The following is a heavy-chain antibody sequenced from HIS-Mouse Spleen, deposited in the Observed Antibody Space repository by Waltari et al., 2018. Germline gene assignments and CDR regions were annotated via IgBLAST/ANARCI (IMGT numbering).Heavy chain of an antibody. CDR2: INSDGSST. D-gene: IGHD1-1*01. CDR1: GFTFSSYW. J-gene: IGHJ3*02. V-gene: IGHV3-74*01. CDR3: ARDLELDAFDI. Sequence: EVQLVESGGGLVQPGGSLRLSCAASGFTFSSYWMHWVRRGTGKGLVWVARINSDGSSTSYADSVKGRFTISRDNAKNTLYLQMNSLRAEDTAVYYCARDLELDAFDIWGQGTMVTVSS.